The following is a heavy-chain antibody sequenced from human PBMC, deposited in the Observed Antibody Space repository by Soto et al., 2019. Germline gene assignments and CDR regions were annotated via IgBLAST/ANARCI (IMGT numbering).Heavy chain of an antibody. CDR2: ISGSGGST. CDR1: GFTFSSYA. D-gene: IGHD6-13*01. CDR3: AKEGAHPVGSSIAAAGTIDY. Sequence: GGSRRLSCAASGFTFSSYAMSWVRQAPGKGLEWVSAISGSGGSTYYADSVKGRFTISRDNSKNTLYLQMNSLRAEDTAVYYCAKEGAHPVGSSIAAAGTIDYWGQGTLVTVSS. V-gene: IGHV3-23*01. J-gene: IGHJ4*02.